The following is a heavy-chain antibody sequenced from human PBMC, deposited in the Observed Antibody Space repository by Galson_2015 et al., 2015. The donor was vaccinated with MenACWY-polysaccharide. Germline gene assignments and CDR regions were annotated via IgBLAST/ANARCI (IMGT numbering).Heavy chain of an antibody. D-gene: IGHD1-26*01. CDR2: IYHSGST. CDR1: GYSISSGCY. J-gene: IGHJ4*02. Sequence: ETLSLTCAVSGYSISSGCYWGCMRQPPGKGLEWIVSIYHSGSTYYNPSLKSRLTISVDTSKNPFSLKLSSVTAADTAVYYCARVEKYNGSYYIHHWGQGTLVTVSS. CDR3: ARVEKYNGSYYIHH. V-gene: IGHV4-38-2*01.